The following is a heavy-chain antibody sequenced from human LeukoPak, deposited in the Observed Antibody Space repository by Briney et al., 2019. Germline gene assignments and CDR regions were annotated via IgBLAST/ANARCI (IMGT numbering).Heavy chain of an antibody. Sequence: GGSLRLSCAASGFTFSSYTMSWVRQAPGKGLEWVSAISGSGGSTYYADSVKGRFTISRDNSKNTLYLQMNSLRAEDTAVYYCANTLPSGSLVGSFDIWGQGTMVTVSS. V-gene: IGHV3-23*01. CDR1: GFTFSSYT. J-gene: IGHJ3*02. CDR2: ISGSGGST. D-gene: IGHD1-26*01. CDR3: ANTLPSGSLVGSFDI.